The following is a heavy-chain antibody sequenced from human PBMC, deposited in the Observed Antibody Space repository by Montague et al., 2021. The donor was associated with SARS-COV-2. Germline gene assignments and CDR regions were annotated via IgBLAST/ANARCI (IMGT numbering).Heavy chain of an antibody. CDR1: GGSISSYY. V-gene: IGHV4-59*01. CDR3: SRGSGWMGNAFDI. D-gene: IGHD6-19*01. CDR2: IYYCGST. J-gene: IGHJ3*02. Sequence: SETLSLTCTVSGGSISSYYWSWIRQPPGTGLEWIWYIYYCGSTNYNPSLKSQVPISVDMSKNQFSLKLSFVTAADTAVYYCSRGSGWMGNAFDIWGQGTMVTVSS.